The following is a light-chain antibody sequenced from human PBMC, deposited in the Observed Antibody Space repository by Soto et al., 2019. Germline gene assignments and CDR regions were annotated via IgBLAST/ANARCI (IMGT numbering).Light chain of an antibody. V-gene: IGKV1-39*01. CDR3: QQSYSTVWT. CDR1: QSISSY. J-gene: IGKJ2*02. CDR2: AAS. Sequence: DIQMTQSPSSLSSSVGARVTITCRASQSISSYLNWYQQKPGKAPKLLIYAASSLQSGVPSRFSGNGSGTEFTLTIRSLQPEDCATDYCQQSYSTVWTFGQGTKLEIK.